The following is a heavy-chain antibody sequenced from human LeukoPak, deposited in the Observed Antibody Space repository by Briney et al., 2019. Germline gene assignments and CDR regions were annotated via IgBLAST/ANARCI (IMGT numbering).Heavy chain of an antibody. V-gene: IGHV3-11*01. D-gene: IGHD3-22*01. J-gene: IGHJ4*02. Sequence: GGSLRLSCAASGFTFSDYYMSWIRQAPGKGLEWVSYISSSGSTIYYADSVKGRFTISRGNAKNSLYLQMNSLRAEDTAVYYCARVPYYYDSNGYYDLYYFDYWGQGTLVTVSS. CDR1: GFTFSDYY. CDR3: ARVPYYYDSNGYYDLYYFDY. CDR2: ISSSGSTI.